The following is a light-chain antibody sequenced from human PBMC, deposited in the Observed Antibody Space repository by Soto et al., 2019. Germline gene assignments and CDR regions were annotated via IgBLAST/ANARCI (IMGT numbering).Light chain of an antibody. CDR3: KSYAGSNTYV. Sequence: QSVLTQPPSASGSPGQSVTISCTGTKNDIGVYDFVSWYQHHPGKAPRLIIYEVVQRPSGVPDRFSGSKSGNTASLTVSGLQAADEADYFCKSYAGSNTYVFGSGTNVTGL. J-gene: IGLJ1*01. CDR2: EVV. V-gene: IGLV2-8*01. CDR1: KNDIGVYDF.